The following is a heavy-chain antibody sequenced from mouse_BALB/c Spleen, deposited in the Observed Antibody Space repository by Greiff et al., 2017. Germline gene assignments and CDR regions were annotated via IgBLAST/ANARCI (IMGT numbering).Heavy chain of an antibody. J-gene: IGHJ4*01. V-gene: IGHV14-3*02. D-gene: IGHD1-1*01. CDR3: ARDDYGSSYAMDY. CDR1: GFNIKDTY. Sequence: EVQLQQSGAELVKPGASVKLSCTASGFNIKDTYMHWVKQRPEQGLEWIGRIDPANGNTKYDPKFQGKATITADTSSNTAYLQLSSLTSEDTAVYYCARDDYGSSYAMDYWGLGTSVTVSS. CDR2: IDPANGNT.